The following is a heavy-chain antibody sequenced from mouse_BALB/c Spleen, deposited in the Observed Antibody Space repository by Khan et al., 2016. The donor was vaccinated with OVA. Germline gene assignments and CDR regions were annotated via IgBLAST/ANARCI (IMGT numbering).Heavy chain of an antibody. Sequence: QMQLEESGPGLVAPSQSLSLTCTISGFSLTHYGVHWVRPPPGQGSEWQVLMWNDGSTTYNSALKSRLTISKDNSKSQVFLKMNSLQTDDTAMYFCARQPYYHYNIMDYWGQGTSVTVSS. CDR2: MWNDGST. CDR1: GFSLTHYG. V-gene: IGHV2-6-1*01. CDR3: ARQPYYHYNIMDY. D-gene: IGHD2-4*01. J-gene: IGHJ4*01.